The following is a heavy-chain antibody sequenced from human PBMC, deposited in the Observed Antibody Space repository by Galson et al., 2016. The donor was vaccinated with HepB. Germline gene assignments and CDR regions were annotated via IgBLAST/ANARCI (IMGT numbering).Heavy chain of an antibody. CDR1: GSTVSRNH. J-gene: IGHJ4*02. CDR2: ISGSR. V-gene: IGHV3-53*01. CDR3: AAVWFGRETIDC. Sequence: SLRLSCAASGSTVSRNHMSWVRQAPGKGLEWVSSISGSRDYADSVKGRFTISRDNLKNTLYLQMNSLRAEDTAVYYCAAVWFGRETIDCWGQGTLVTVSS. D-gene: IGHD3-10*01.